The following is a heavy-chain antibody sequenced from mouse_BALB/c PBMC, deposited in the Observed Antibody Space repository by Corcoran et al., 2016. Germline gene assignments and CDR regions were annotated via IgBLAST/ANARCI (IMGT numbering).Heavy chain of an antibody. J-gene: IGHJ3*01. CDR3: ARNYYGSTYVFAY. V-gene: IGHV1S136*01. CDR1: GYTFTSYV. CDR2: INPYNDVT. D-gene: IGHD1-1*01. Sequence: EVQLQQSGPELVQPGASVKMSCKASGYTFTSYVMHWVKQKPGQGLEWIGYINPYNDVTKYNEKFKGKATLTSDKSSSTAYMELSSLTSEDSAVDYCARNYYGSTYVFAYWGQGTLVTVSA.